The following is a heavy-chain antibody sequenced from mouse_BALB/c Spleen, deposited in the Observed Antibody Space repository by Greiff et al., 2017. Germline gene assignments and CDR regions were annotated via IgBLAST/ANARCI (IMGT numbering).Heavy chain of an antibody. CDR1: GFTFISFG. V-gene: IGHV5-17*02. CDR3: ARELGRDFDY. Sequence: DVKLVESGGGLVQPGGSRKLSCAASGFTFISFGMHWVRQAPEKGLEWVAYISSGSSTIYYADTVKGRFTISRDNPKNTLFLQMTSLRSEDTAMYYCARELGRDFDYWGQGTTLTVSS. D-gene: IGHD4-1*01. CDR2: ISSGSSTI. J-gene: IGHJ2*01.